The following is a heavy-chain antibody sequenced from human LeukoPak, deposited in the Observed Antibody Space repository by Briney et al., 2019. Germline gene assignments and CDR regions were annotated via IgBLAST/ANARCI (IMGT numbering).Heavy chain of an antibody. Sequence: GGSLRLSCAASGFTFSSYAMSRVRQAPGKGLEWVSAISGSGGSTYYADSVKGRFTISRDNSKNTLYLQMNSLRAEDTAVYYCAKEAKYYYDSSGYSDDYWGQGTLVTVSS. CDR3: AKEAKYYYDSSGYSDDY. D-gene: IGHD3-22*01. J-gene: IGHJ4*02. V-gene: IGHV3-23*01. CDR2: ISGSGGST. CDR1: GFTFSSYA.